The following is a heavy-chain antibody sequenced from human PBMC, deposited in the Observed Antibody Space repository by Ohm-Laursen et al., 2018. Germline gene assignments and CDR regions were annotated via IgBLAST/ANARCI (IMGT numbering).Heavy chain of an antibody. Sequence: TQTLTLTCTVSGFSLTNARVGVSWIRQPPGKALEWLVHIFASDEKSYSTSLRSRLTISKDTSNSQVVLIMTNMDPADTATYYCARTGSTGRTLQQQVFFDSWGQGTLVSVSS. CDR1: GFSLTNARVG. CDR3: ARTGSTGRTLQQQVFFDS. D-gene: IGHD6-13*01. CDR2: IFASDEK. V-gene: IGHV2-26*01. J-gene: IGHJ4*02.